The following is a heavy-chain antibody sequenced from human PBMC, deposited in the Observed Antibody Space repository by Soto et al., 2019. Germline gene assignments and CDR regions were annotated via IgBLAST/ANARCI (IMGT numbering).Heavy chain of an antibody. Sequence: EVQLLESGGGLVQPGGSLRLSCAASGFTFSSYAMRWVRQAPGKGLEWVSAISGSGGSTYYADSVKGRFTISRDNSKNTLYLQMNSLSAEDTVVYYCARRGSGSYYDYWGQGTLVTVSS. CDR3: ARRGSGSYYDY. D-gene: IGHD1-26*01. CDR1: GFTFSSYA. J-gene: IGHJ4*02. V-gene: IGHV3-23*01. CDR2: ISGSGGST.